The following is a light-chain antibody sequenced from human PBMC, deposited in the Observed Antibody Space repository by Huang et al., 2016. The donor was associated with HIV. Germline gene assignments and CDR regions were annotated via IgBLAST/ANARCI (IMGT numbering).Light chain of an antibody. J-gene: IGKJ2*01. Sequence: EIVMTQSPATLSVSPGERATLSCRASQSVSGNLAWYQQKPGQPPRLLIYGASTRATGIPARFSGSWSGTEFTLTISSLQSEDFALYYCQQYDNWPPYTFGQGTKLEIK. CDR3: QQYDNWPPYT. CDR2: GAS. V-gene: IGKV3-15*01. CDR1: QSVSGN.